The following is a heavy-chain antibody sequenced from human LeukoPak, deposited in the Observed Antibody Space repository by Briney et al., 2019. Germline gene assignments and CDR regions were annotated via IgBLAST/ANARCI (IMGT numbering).Heavy chain of an antibody. D-gene: IGHD3-10*01. Sequence: VASVKVSCKVSGYTLTELSMHWVRQAPGKGLEWMGGFDPEDGETIYAQKFQGRVTMTEDTSTDTAYMELSSLRSEDTAVYYCTTRTFLVRGIVIANWFDPWGQGTLVTVFS. J-gene: IGHJ5*02. CDR1: GYTLTELS. CDR2: FDPEDGET. CDR3: TTRTFLVRGIVIANWFDP. V-gene: IGHV1-24*01.